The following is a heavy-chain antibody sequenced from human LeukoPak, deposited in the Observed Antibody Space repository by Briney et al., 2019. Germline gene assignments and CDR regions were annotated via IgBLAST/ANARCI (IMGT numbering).Heavy chain of an antibody. Sequence: PSETLSLTCTVSGGSISSYYWSWIRQPPGKGLEWIGYMFYSGHTSYNASLKSRVTISLDTSKNHFSLKLSSVTAADTAVYYCARERGKGTMVRGVIYGDDAFDIWGQGTMVTVSS. V-gene: IGHV4-59*01. J-gene: IGHJ3*02. CDR3: ARERGKGTMVRGVIYGDDAFDI. D-gene: IGHD3-10*01. CDR2: MFYSGHT. CDR1: GGSISSYY.